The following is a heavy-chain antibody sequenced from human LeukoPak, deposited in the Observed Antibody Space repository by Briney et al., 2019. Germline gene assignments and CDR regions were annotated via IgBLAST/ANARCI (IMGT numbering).Heavy chain of an antibody. Sequence: ASVKVSCKASGYTFTGYYMHWVRQAPGQGLEWMGWINPNSGGTNYAQKFQGRVTMTRDTSISTAYMELSRLRSDDTAVYYCARDPDGYNYWLDYWGQGTLVTVSS. D-gene: IGHD5-24*01. CDR1: GYTFTGYY. V-gene: IGHV1-2*02. CDR2: INPNSGGT. CDR3: ARDPDGYNYWLDY. J-gene: IGHJ4*02.